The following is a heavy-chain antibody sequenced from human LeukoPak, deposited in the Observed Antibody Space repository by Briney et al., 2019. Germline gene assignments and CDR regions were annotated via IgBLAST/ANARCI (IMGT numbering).Heavy chain of an antibody. J-gene: IGHJ5*02. CDR3: AKPHGSLRYFDWLLFS. Sequence: GGSLRLSCAASGFTFSSYGMHWDRQAPGKGLEWVAVISYDGSNKYYADSVKGRFTISRDNSKNTLYLQMNSLRAEDTAVYYCAKPHGSLRYFDWLLFSWGQGTLVTVSS. V-gene: IGHV3-30*18. CDR2: ISYDGSNK. D-gene: IGHD3-9*01. CDR1: GFTFSSYG.